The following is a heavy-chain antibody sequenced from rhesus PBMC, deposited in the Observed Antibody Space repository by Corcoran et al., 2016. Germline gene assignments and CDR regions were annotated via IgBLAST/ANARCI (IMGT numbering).Heavy chain of an antibody. CDR3: ARVPGYFEF. Sequence: QVQLQESGPGLVKPSETLSLTCAVSGGSVSSSNWWSWIRQPPGKGLEWIGFISGSSGSTYYNPSLKSRFTISTDTSKNQFSLKLSSVAAADTAVYYCARVPGYFEFWGQGALVTVSS. CDR1: GGSVSSSNW. CDR2: ISGSSGST. J-gene: IGHJ1*01. V-gene: IGHV4-65*01.